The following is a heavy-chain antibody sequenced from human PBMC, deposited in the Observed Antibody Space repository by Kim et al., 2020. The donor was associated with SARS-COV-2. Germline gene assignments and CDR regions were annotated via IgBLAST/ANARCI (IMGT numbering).Heavy chain of an antibody. CDR3: AKSIQQLAYIYYYYYGMDV. V-gene: IGHV3-30*18. CDR2: ISYDGSNK. D-gene: IGHD6-13*01. J-gene: IGHJ6*02. Sequence: GGSLRLSCAASGFTFSSYGMHWVRQAPGKGLEWVAVISYDGSNKYYADSVKGRFTISRDNSKNTLYLQMNSLRAEDTAVYYCAKSIQQLAYIYYYYYGMDVWGQGTTVTVSS. CDR1: GFTFSSYG.